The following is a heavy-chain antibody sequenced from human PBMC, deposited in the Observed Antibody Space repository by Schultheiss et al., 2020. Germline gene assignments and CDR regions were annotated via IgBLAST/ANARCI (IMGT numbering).Heavy chain of an antibody. CDR3: AREWSGYYGVDY. V-gene: IGHV3-7*05. CDR1: GFSLGNYW. D-gene: IGHD3-3*01. Sequence: GGSLRLSCAASGFSLGNYWMNWVRQAPGKGLEWVANIKQDGSEIYYVKAVRGRFTISRDDAKNSLFLQMNSLRSDDTAVYYCAREWSGYYGVDYWGQGTLVTVSS. CDR2: IKQDGSEI. J-gene: IGHJ4*02.